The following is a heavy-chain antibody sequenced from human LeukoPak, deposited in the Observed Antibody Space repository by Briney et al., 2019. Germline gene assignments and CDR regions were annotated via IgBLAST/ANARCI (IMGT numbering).Heavy chain of an antibody. D-gene: IGHD1-26*01. CDR3: ARGEDLIVGATRGFDY. CDR2: INPSGGST. CDR1: GYTFTSYY. J-gene: IGHJ4*02. V-gene: IGHV1-46*01. Sequence: GASVKVSCKASGYTFTSYYMHWVRQAPGQGLEWMGIINPSGGSTSYAQKFQGRVTMTRDTSTSTVYMELSSLRSEDTAVYNCARGEDLIVGATRGFDYWGQGTLVTVSS.